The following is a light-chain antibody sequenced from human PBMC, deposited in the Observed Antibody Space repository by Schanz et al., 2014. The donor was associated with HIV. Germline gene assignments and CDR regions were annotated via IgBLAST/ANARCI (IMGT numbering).Light chain of an antibody. CDR3: AAWDDSLNGVV. CDR1: SSNIGSHT. CDR2: SND. V-gene: IGLV1-44*01. J-gene: IGLJ2*01. Sequence: QSVLTQPPSASGTPGQRVTISCSGSSSNIGSHTVNWYQQLPGTAPKLLMYSNDLRPSGVPDRFSGSKSGTSASLAISGLQSEDEADYYCAAWDDSLNGVVFGRGTKLTVL.